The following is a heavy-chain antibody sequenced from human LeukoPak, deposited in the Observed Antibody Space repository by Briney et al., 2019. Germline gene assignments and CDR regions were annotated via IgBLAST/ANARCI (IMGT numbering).Heavy chain of an antibody. D-gene: IGHD6-13*01. CDR2: INRSGST. V-gene: IGHV4-34*01. Sequence: PSETLSLTCAVYGGSFSGYYWSWIRQPPGKGLEWIGEINRSGSTNYNPSLKSRVTISVDTSKNQFSLKLSSVTAADTAVYYCARLPVRSSWYGVYFDYWGQGTLVTVSS. CDR3: ARLPVRSSWYGVYFDY. CDR1: GGSFSGYY. J-gene: IGHJ4*02.